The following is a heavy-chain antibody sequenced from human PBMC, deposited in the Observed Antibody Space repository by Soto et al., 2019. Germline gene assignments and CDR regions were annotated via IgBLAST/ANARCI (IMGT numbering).Heavy chain of an antibody. D-gene: IGHD6-25*01. CDR2: INHSGST. V-gene: IGHV4-34*01. CDR1: GGSFSGYY. J-gene: IGHJ4*02. CDR3: AIGAILGWRMLKSQRVLDY. Sequence: PSETLSLTCAVYGGSFSGYYWSWIRQPPGKGLEWIGEINHSGSTNYNPSLKSRVTISVDTSKNQFSLKLSSVTAADTAVYYCAIGAILGWRMLKSQRVLDYWGQGTLVTVSS.